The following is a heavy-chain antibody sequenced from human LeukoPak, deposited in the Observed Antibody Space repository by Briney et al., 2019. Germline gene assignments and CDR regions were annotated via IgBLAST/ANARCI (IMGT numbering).Heavy chain of an antibody. D-gene: IGHD6-6*01. Sequence: SETLSLTCTVSGGSINSDSYYWSWIRQPPGKGLEWIGEINHRGSTNYNPSLKSRVTISVDTSKSQFSLKLSSVTAADTAVYYCARGLRQLVRSWHYWGQGTLVTVSS. J-gene: IGHJ4*02. V-gene: IGHV4-39*07. CDR3: ARGLRQLVRSWHY. CDR2: INHRGST. CDR1: GGSINSDSYY.